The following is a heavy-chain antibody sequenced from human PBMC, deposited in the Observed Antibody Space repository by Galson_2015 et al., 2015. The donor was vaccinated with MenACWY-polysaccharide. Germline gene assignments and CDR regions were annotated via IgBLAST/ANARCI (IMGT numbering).Heavy chain of an antibody. D-gene: IGHD6-13*01. J-gene: IGHJ3*02. CDR1: GFTFDDYA. Sequence: SLRLSCAASGFTFDDYAMHWVRQAPGKGLEWVSGISWNSGSIGYADSVKGRFTISRDNAKNSLYLQMNSLRAEDTALYYCARAMYSDFAGNRRAFDIWGQGTMVTVSS. CDR2: ISWNSGSI. V-gene: IGHV3-9*01. CDR3: ARAMYSDFAGNRRAFDI.